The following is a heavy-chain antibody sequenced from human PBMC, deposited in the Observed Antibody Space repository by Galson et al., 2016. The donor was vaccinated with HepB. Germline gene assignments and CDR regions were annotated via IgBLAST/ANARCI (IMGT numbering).Heavy chain of an antibody. J-gene: IGHJ4*02. V-gene: IGHV1-3*04. CDR1: GYTFRTFA. Sequence: SVKVSCKASGYTFRTFAMHWVRQAPGQRLEWIGWIRTGNGNTEYSESFQGRVTITRDSPASIAYMELSSMRGEDTAVYFCARGGYMVVFPGDGSLMAAPTVPDYWGQGTLITVSS. CDR2: IRTGNGNT. D-gene: IGHD5-12*01. CDR3: ARGGYMVVFPGDGSLMAAPTVPDY.